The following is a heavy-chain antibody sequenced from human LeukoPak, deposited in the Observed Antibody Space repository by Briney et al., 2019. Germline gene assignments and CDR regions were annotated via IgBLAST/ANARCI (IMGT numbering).Heavy chain of an antibody. V-gene: IGHV3-48*03. CDR2: ISRSGNTI. CDR1: GFTFSGCE. D-gene: IGHD6-13*01. CDR3: ARDLEAANTYYFDY. J-gene: IGHJ4*02. Sequence: GGSLRLSCAISGFTFSGCELTWVRQAPGKGLEWISYISRSGNTIYYADSVKGRFTISRDNSKNTVYLQVNSLRDEDTAVYYCARDLEAANTYYFDYWGQGTMVTVSS.